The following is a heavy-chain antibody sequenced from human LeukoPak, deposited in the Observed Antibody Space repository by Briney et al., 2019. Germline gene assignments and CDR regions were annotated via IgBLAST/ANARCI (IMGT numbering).Heavy chain of an antibody. Sequence: SETMSLTCSVSGGSISSTSYYWGWIRQPQGKGLEWIGSIYNTDSTYYNPSLKSRVSISVDTSRNQCSLKLSSVTAADTAVYYCARQISDYYYYYIDVWGQGTTLTVSS. CDR1: GGSISSTSYY. V-gene: IGHV4-39*01. D-gene: IGHD3-10*01. CDR2: IYNTDST. J-gene: IGHJ6*03. CDR3: ARQISDYYYYYIDV.